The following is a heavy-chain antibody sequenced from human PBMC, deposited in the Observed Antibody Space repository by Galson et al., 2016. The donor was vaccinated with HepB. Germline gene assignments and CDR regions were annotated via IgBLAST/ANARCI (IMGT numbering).Heavy chain of an antibody. CDR2: IYHGGNDK. Sequence: SLRLSCAASGFAFGTYGMHWVRQTPGKGLEWVAGIYHGGNDKFYGNSVKGRFTISRDNSESKVFLQMSSLRPEDTAVYYCARFPYPFSHEGVVDYWGQGTLVTVAS. J-gene: IGHJ4*02. D-gene: IGHD3-10*01. CDR3: ARFPYPFSHEGVVDY. V-gene: IGHV3-33*01. CDR1: GFAFGTYG.